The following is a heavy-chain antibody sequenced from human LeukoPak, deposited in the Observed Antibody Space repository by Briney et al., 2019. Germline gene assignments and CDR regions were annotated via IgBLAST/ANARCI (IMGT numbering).Heavy chain of an antibody. J-gene: IGHJ4*02. CDR3: ARGSDMATTPRYFDY. Sequence: SQTLSLTCAVSGGSISSGGYSWSWIRQPPGKGLEWIGYIYHSGSTYYNPSLKSRVTISVDRSKNQFSLKLSSVTAADTAVYYCARGSDMATTPRYFDYWGQGTLVTVSS. D-gene: IGHD5-24*01. CDR2: IYHSGST. CDR1: GGSISSGGYS. V-gene: IGHV4-30-2*01.